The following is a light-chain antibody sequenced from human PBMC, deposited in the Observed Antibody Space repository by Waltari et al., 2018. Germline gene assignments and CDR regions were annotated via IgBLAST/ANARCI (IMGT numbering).Light chain of an antibody. Sequence: QSALTQPASLSGSPGQSITISCTGTRSDVGRYNLVSLYQQHPGKAPKLLIYEGSKRPSGVSNRFSGSKSGNTASLRIAGLQAEDEADYYCCSYAGSSTFEVFGGGTKLTVL. CDR1: RSDVGRYNL. CDR3: CSYAGSSTFEV. V-gene: IGLV2-23*03. J-gene: IGLJ2*01. CDR2: EGS.